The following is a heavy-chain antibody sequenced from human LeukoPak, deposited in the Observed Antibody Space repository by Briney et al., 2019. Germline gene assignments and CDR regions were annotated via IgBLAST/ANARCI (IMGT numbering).Heavy chain of an antibody. CDR3: ARWWLRSGDY. CDR2: INGDGSST. V-gene: IGHV3-74*01. J-gene: IGHJ4*02. Sequence: GGSPRLSCAASGFTFSSYWMHWVRQAPGKGLVWVSRINGDGSSTIYADSVKGRFTISRDNAKNTLFLQMNSLRAEDTAVYYCARWWLRSGDYWGQGTLVTVSS. D-gene: IGHD5-12*01. CDR1: GFTFSSYW.